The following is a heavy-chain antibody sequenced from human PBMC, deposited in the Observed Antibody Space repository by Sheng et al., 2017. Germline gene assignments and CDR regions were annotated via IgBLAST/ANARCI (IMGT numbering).Heavy chain of an antibody. CDR2: IYHSGST. CDR1: GYSISSGYY. V-gene: IGHV4-38-2*01. CDR3: ARAEMATMSDAFDI. D-gene: IGHD5-12*01. J-gene: IGHJ3*02. Sequence: QVQLQESGPGLVKPSETLSLTCAVSGYSISSGYYWGWIRQPPGKGLEWIGSIYHSGSTYYNPSLKSRVTISVDTSKNQFSLKLSSVTAADTAVYYCARAEMATMSDAFDIWGQGDNGHRLF.